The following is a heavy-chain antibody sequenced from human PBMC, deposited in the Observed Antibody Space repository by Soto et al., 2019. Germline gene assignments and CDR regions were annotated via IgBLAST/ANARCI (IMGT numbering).Heavy chain of an antibody. CDR2: IIPILGIA. V-gene: IGHV1-69*02. J-gene: IGHJ4*02. CDR3: AGPGDRGVMSFLQESPYFDY. CDR1: GGTFSSYT. Sequence: GASVKVSCKASGGTFSSYTISWVRQAPGQGLEWMGRIIPILGIANYAQKFQGRVTITADKSTSTAYMELSSLRSEDTAVYYCAGPGDRGVMSFLQESPYFDYWGQGTLVTVSS. D-gene: IGHD3-10*01.